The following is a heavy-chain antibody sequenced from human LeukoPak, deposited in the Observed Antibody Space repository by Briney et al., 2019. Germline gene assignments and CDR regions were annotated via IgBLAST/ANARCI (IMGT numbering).Heavy chain of an antibody. CDR1: GFPFRSYE. CDR3: ARASSGWDY. V-gene: IGHV3-21*01. J-gene: IGHJ4*02. D-gene: IGHD6-19*01. CDR2: ISSSSSYI. Sequence: PGGSLRLSCAASGFPFRSYEMTWVHQAPGKGLEWVSSISSSSSYIYYADSVKGRFTISRDNAKNSLYLQMNSLRAEDTAVYYCARASSGWDYWGQGTLVTVSS.